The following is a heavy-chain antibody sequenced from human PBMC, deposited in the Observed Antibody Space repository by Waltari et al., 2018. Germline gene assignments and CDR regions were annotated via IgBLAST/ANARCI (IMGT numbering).Heavy chain of an antibody. Sequence: EVQFLESGGRLVQPGGSLRLSCAASGFTFSDCAMTWVRQAPGKGLAWVSRISGSGGGADYADSVKGRFTISRDKSKSTMVLQMNSLRAEDTGLYYCAKEHPHNYYDTVNYYPKPLDYWGQGTLVTVSS. V-gene: IGHV3-23*01. J-gene: IGHJ4*02. D-gene: IGHD3-22*01. CDR1: GFTFSDCA. CDR2: ISGSGGGA. CDR3: AKEHPHNYYDTVNYYPKPLDY.